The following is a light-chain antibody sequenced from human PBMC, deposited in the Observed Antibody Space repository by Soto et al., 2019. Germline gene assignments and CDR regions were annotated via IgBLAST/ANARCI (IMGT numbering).Light chain of an antibody. V-gene: IGLV2-23*02. CDR1: SSDVGSYNL. J-gene: IGLJ1*01. CDR3: CSYAGSSTFI. CDR2: EVS. Sequence: SALTQPASVSGSPGQSITISCTGTSSDVGSYNLVSWYQQHPGKAPKLMIYEVSKLPSGVSNRFSGSKSGNTASLTISVLQAEDEADYYCCSYAGSSTFIFGTGTKVTVL.